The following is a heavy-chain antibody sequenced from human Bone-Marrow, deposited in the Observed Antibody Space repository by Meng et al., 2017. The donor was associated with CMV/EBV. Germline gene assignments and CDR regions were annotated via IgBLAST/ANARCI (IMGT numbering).Heavy chain of an antibody. V-gene: IGHV1-8*02. CDR1: GYTFTGYY. Sequence: ASVKVSCKASGYTFTGYYMHWVRQATGQGLEWMGWMNPNSGNTGYAQKFQGRVTMTRNTSISTAYMELSSLRSEDTAVYYCARVLFFGDPFDYWGQGTLVTVSS. CDR3: ARVLFFGDPFDY. CDR2: MNPNSGNT. D-gene: IGHD4-17*01. J-gene: IGHJ4*02.